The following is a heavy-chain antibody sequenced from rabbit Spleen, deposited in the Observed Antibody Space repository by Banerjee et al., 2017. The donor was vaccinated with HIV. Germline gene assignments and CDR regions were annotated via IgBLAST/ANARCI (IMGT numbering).Heavy chain of an antibody. D-gene: IGHD7-1*01. J-gene: IGHJ4*01. CDR2: IGNGDGNT. CDR3: ARFYAGYGDFGYAAM. Sequence: QSLEESGGDLVKPGASLTLSCTASGIDFSSYYYMCWVRQAPGKGLEWIACIGNGDGNTYYASWPKGRFTISRASSTTVTLRMTSLTAADTATYFCARFYAGYGDFGYAAMLGPGPLVTVS. CDR1: GIDFSSYYY. V-gene: IGHV1S40*01.